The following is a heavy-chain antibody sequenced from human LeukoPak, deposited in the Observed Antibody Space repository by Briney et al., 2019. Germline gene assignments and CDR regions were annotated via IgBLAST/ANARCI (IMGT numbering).Heavy chain of an antibody. J-gene: IGHJ4*02. CDR3: ARDKWQQLVRGEFDY. V-gene: IGHV3-30-3*01. D-gene: IGHD6-13*01. CDR2: ISYDGSNK. CDR1: GFTFSSYA. Sequence: GGSLRLSCAASGFTFSSYAMHWVRQAPGKGLEWVAVISYDGSNKYYADSMKGRFTISRDNSKNTLYLQMNSLRAEDTAVYYCARDKWQQLVRGEFDYWGQGTLVTVSS.